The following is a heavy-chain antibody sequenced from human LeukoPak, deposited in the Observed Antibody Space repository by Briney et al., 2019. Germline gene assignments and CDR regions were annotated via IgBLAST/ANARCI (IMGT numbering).Heavy chain of an antibody. D-gene: IGHD2-21*02. J-gene: IGHJ3*01. Sequence: GGSLRLSCAASGFIVNDHYMSWVRQAPGKGLEWVAVMHKDGTTFYVDSVTGRFTVSRDDLRNTFYLQMTKLRADDTAVYYCARGSRDCGGDCSSGSFAFRVWGQGTMVTVSS. V-gene: IGHV3-66*01. CDR1: GFIVNDHY. CDR2: MHKDGTT. CDR3: ARGSRDCGGDCSSGSFAFRV.